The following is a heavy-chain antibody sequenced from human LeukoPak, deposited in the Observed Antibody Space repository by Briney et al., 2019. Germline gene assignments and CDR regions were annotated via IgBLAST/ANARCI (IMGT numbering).Heavy chain of an antibody. CDR1: GYTFTTYN. CDR2: ISGYNCNT. J-gene: IGHJ4*02. Sequence: GASVKVSCKASGYTFTTYNINWVRQAPGQGLESMGWISGYNCNTNYAQKLQGRVTMTTDTSTSTAYMELRSMRSDDTDVYYCARDDSSGWELVDYWGQGTLVTVSS. D-gene: IGHD6-19*01. V-gene: IGHV1-18*01. CDR3: ARDDSSGWELVDY.